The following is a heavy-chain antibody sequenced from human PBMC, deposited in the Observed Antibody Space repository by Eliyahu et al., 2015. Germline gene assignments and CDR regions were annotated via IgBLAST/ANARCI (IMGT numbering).Heavy chain of an antibody. J-gene: IGHJ3*02. CDR2: ISSSSSYI. Sequence: EVQLVESGGGLVKPGGSLRLSCAASGFTFSSYSMNWVRQAPGKGLEWVSSISSSSSYIYYADSVKGRFTISRDNAKNSLYLQMNSLRAEDTAVYYCARDLAAADNAFDIWGQGTMVTVSS. V-gene: IGHV3-21*01. CDR3: ARDLAAADNAFDI. D-gene: IGHD6-13*01. CDR1: GFTFSSYS.